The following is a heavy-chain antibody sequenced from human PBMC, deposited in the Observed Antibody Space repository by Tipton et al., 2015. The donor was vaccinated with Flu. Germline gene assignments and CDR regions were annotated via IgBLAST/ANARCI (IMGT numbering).Heavy chain of an antibody. D-gene: IGHD3-22*01. CDR3: TRDFYEGTGWRTYWFDP. V-gene: IGHV1-2*02. Sequence: QVQLVQSGAEVKKPGASLKVSCKASGYTFTDYYIHWVRQAPGQGLEWLGWINPNSGATNYAQKFQGRVTLNVDTSMSTAYMELSRLRSGGTAVYYCTRDFYEGTGWRTYWFDPWGQGTLVTVSS. CDR2: INPNSGAT. CDR1: GYTFTDYY. J-gene: IGHJ5*02.